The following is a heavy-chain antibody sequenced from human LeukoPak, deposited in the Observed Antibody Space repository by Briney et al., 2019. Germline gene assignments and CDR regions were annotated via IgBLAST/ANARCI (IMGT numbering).Heavy chain of an antibody. J-gene: IGHJ4*02. CDR3: AKGMGVVVPAIPLDY. CDR1: GYTFTSYY. D-gene: IGHD2-2*01. V-gene: IGHV1-46*01. Sequence: ASVKVSCKASGYTFTSYYMHWVRQAPGQGLEWMGIINPSGGSTSYAQKFQGRVTMTRDTSTSTVYMELSSLRAEDTAVYYCAKGMGVVVPAIPLDYWGQGTLVTVSS. CDR2: INPSGGST.